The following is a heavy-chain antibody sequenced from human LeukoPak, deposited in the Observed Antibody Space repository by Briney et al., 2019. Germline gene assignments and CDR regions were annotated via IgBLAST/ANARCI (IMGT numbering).Heavy chain of an antibody. J-gene: IGHJ4*02. CDR3: ARHSDVVGAI. CDR1: GYTFTHQW. V-gene: IGHV5-51*01. Sequence: GESLKISCEASGYTFTHQWIGWVRQMPGTGLEWVGIIYPRDSETIYSPSFQGHVTISADTSINTAYLEWRSLEASDTAMYYCARHSDVVGAIWGQGTQVTVSS. CDR2: IYPRDSET. D-gene: IGHD3-16*01.